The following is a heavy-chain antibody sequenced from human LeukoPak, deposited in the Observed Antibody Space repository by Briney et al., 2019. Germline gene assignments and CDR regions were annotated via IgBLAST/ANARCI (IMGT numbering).Heavy chain of an antibody. CDR3: ARVKNYWVETALEGYYFDY. D-gene: IGHD2-21*02. CDR1: GFTFSSYS. Sequence: PGGSLRLSCAASGFTFSSYSMTWVRQAPGKGLQWVSSISTSSDYIYYADSVRGRISISRDNAKNSLFLQMNSLRAEDTAVYYCARVKNYWVETALEGYYFDYWGQGTLVTVSS. J-gene: IGHJ4*02. V-gene: IGHV3-21*01. CDR2: ISTSSDYI.